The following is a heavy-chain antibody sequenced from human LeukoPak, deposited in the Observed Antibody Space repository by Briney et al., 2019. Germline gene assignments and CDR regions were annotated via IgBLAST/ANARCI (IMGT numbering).Heavy chain of an antibody. V-gene: IGHV1-18*01. J-gene: IGHJ6*03. CDR3: ARLVGWNSPPHPESYYYYYMDV. CDR2: ISAYNGNT. D-gene: IGHD2-2*01. Sequence: ASVEVSCKASGYTFTSYGISWVRQAPGQGLEWMGWISAYNGNTNYAQKLQGRVTMTTDTSTGTAYMELRSLRSDDTAVYYCARLVGWNSPPHPESYYYYYMDVWGKGTTVTVSS. CDR1: GYTFTSYG.